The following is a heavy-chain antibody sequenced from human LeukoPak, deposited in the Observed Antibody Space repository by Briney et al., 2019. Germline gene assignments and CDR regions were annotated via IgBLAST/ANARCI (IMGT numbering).Heavy chain of an antibody. CDR2: MWDDGTNE. D-gene: IGHD2-8*01. Sequence: GGSLRLSCIASGFNFGIYGMHWVRQAPGKGLEWVAVMWDDGTNEYYVESVKGRFTISRDNGKRTLYLQMNSLRVEDTAVYYCARDSTQYDNGVYFDVHDIWGQGTMVTVSS. CDR1: GFNFGIYG. CDR3: ARDSTQYDNGVYFDVHDI. V-gene: IGHV3-33*01. J-gene: IGHJ3*02.